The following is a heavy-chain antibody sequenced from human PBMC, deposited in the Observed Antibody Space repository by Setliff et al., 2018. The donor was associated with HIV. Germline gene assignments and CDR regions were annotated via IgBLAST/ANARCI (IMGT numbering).Heavy chain of an antibody. CDR1: GYTLTSYY. Sequence: ASVKVSCKASGYTLTSYYIHWVRQAPGQGLEWMGIINPSTGGTSFAQKFQGRVTITADESTSTGYMELSSLRSEDTAVYYCARSGTHLEESRGSSGWVSAAFDIWGQGTMVTVSS. D-gene: IGHD6-19*01. CDR2: INPSTGGT. J-gene: IGHJ3*02. V-gene: IGHV1-46*01. CDR3: ARSGTHLEESRGSSGWVSAAFDI.